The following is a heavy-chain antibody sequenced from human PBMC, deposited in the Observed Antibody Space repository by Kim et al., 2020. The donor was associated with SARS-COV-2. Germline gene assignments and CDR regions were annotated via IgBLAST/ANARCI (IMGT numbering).Heavy chain of an antibody. CDR1: GDSISSSSYT. CDR2: IYYSGNT. J-gene: IGHJ6*02. V-gene: IGHV4-39*01. D-gene: IGHD2-2*03. CDR3: ARLSGYCITTGCYGHYAMDV. Sequence: SETLSLTCSVSGDSISSSSYTWGWIRQPPGKGLEWIASIYYSGNTYYNPSLRSRLTISVVTSRDQFSLKMTSVTATDTAVYYCARLSGYCITTGCYGHYAMDVWGQGPTVPVSS.